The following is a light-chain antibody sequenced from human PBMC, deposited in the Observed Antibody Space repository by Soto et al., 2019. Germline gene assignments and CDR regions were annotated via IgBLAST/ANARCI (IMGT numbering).Light chain of an antibody. V-gene: IGKV3-15*01. Sequence: EIVMTQSPATLSVSPGGTATLSCRASQSVSSNLAWYQHIPGQAPRLLIYRASTRATGTPARFSGSGSGTEFTLTISNLQSEDFAVYYCQQYTNWPPELTFGGGTKVEIK. CDR3: QQYTNWPPELT. CDR2: RAS. J-gene: IGKJ4*01. CDR1: QSVSSN.